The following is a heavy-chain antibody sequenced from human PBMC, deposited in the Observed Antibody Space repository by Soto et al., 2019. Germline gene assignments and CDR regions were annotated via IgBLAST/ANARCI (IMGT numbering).Heavy chain of an antibody. CDR3: ARRWGGTFGY. D-gene: IGHD2-21*01. CDR2: IYYSGST. J-gene: IGHJ4*02. V-gene: IGHV4-31*03. Sequence: TLSLTCSVSGGSISRGGYYWSWIRQHPGKGLEWIGYIYYSGSTYYNPSLKSRVTISVDTSKNQFSLKLSSVTAAGTAVYYCARRWGGTFGYWGQGTLVTVSS. CDR1: GGSISRGGYY.